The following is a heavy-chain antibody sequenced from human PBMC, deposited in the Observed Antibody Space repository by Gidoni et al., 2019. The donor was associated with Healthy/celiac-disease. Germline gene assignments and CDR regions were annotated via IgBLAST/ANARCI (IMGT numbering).Heavy chain of an antibody. CDR2: ISSISSDI. V-gene: IGHV3-21*01. J-gene: IGHJ6*02. D-gene: IGHD3-3*01. CDR3: ARIGYYDFWSGYYDPGKYYYYGMDV. Sequence: EVQLVESGGGLVKPGGSLRLSCAASGFTFSSYSMNWVRQAPGKGLEWVSSISSISSDIYYADSVKGRFTISRDNAKNSLYLQMNSLRAEDTAVYYCARIGYYDFWSGYYDPGKYYYYGMDVWGQGTTVTVSS. CDR1: GFTFSSYS.